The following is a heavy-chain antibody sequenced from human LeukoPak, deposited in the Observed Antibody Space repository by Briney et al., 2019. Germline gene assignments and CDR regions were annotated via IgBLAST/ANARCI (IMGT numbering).Heavy chain of an antibody. CDR2: INHSGST. V-gene: IGHV4-34*01. CDR3: ARRRFGCSGGSCYDNNWFDP. J-gene: IGHJ5*02. Sequence: SETLSLTCAVCGGSFSGYYWSWIRQPPGKGLEWIGEINHSGSTNYNPSLKSRVTISVDKSKNQFSLKLSSVTAADTAVYYCARRRFGCSGGSCYDNNWFDPWGQGTLVTVSS. D-gene: IGHD2-15*01. CDR1: GGSFSGYY.